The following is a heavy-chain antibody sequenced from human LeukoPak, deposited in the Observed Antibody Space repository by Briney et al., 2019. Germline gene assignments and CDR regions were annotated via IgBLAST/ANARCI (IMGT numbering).Heavy chain of an antibody. Sequence: ASVKVSCKASGYTFTGYHMHWVRQAPGQGLEWMGRINPNSGDTNSAQNFQGRVTMTRDTSISTAYMELSRLRSDDTAVYYCARDYCSSTSCLFDYWGQGTPVTVSS. J-gene: IGHJ4*02. CDR1: GYTFTGYH. D-gene: IGHD2-2*01. V-gene: IGHV1-2*06. CDR2: INPNSGDT. CDR3: ARDYCSSTSCLFDY.